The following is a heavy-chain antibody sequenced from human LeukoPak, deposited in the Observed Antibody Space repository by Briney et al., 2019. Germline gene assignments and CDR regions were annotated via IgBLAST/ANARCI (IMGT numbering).Heavy chain of an antibody. CDR2: IYSSGST. V-gene: IGHV4-4*07. D-gene: IGHD3-10*01. Sequence: SETLSLTGTVSGGSISSYNWSWIGQPAGKGREGRGRIYSSGSTNHNPSLTSRLTMSVDTSKNQFSLKLSSVTAAHTAVYYCARGTLWFGDSHIDYWGQGTLVTVSS. CDR3: ARGTLWFGDSHIDY. CDR1: GGSISSYN. J-gene: IGHJ4*02.